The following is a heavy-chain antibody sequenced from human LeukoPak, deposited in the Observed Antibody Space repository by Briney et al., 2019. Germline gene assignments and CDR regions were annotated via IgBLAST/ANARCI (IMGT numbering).Heavy chain of an antibody. V-gene: IGHV3-23*01. Sequence: PGGSLRLSCAASGFTFSSYGMSWVRQVPGKGLQWVSAISGGADSTYYADSVKGRFTISRDNSKNTLYLEMNSLRAEDTAVYYCAKMAVKNYYGVNWYFHYWGQGTLVSVSS. CDR2: ISGGADST. J-gene: IGHJ4*02. CDR3: AKMAVKNYYGVNWYFHY. CDR1: GFTFSSYG. D-gene: IGHD4-17*01.